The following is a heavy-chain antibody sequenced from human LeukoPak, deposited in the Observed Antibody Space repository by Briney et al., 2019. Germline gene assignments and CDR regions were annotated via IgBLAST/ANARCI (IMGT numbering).Heavy chain of an antibody. J-gene: IGHJ4*02. Sequence: PSETLSLTCAVYGGSFSGYYWSWIRQPPGKGLEWVGAINHSGSTTYNPSLKSRVSISVDTSKNQFSLMLSSVPAADTAAFYCARGYQNGSRYRGYDRRYFDYWGQGTLVTVSS. CDR3: ARGYQNGSRYRGYDRRYFDY. CDR1: GGSFSGYY. D-gene: IGHD5-12*01. V-gene: IGHV4-34*01. CDR2: INHSGST.